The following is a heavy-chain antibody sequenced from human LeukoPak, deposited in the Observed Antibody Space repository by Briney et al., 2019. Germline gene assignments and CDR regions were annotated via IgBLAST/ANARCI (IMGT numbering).Heavy chain of an antibody. D-gene: IGHD2-15*01. CDR1: GFTFSSYS. J-gene: IGHJ4*02. CDR3: ASLYCSGGSCYGVRNY. CDR2: ISSSSSYI. V-gene: IGHV3-21*01. Sequence: GGSLRLSCAASGFTFSSYSMTWVRQAPGKGLEWVSSISSSSSYIYYADSVKGRFTISRDNAKNSLYLQMNSLRAEDTAVYYCASLYCSGGSCYGVRNYWGQGTLVTVSS.